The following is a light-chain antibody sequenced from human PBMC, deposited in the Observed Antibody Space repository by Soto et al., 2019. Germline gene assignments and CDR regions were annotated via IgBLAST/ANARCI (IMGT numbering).Light chain of an antibody. CDR2: AAS. J-gene: IGKJ2*01. Sequence: EIVMTQSPATLSVSPGERATLSCRASQSVRSKLAWYQQRPGQAPRLLIYAASTRATGIPARFSGSGSGTEFTLTISSLQSEDFAVYYCQQYNDWYTFGQGTKLEIK. CDR3: QQYNDWYT. CDR1: QSVRSK. V-gene: IGKV3-15*01.